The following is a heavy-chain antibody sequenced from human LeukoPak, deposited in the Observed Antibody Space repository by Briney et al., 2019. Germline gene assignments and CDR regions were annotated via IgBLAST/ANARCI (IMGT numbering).Heavy chain of an antibody. J-gene: IGHJ4*02. D-gene: IGHD2-2*01. Sequence: SETLSLTCTVSGGSISSYYWSWIRQPAGKGLEWIGRICTSGSTNYNPSLKSRVTMSVDTSKNQFSLKLSSVTAADTAVYYCARDPAVVPAANYFDYWGQGTLVTVSS. V-gene: IGHV4-4*07. CDR3: ARDPAVVPAANYFDY. CDR1: GGSISSYY. CDR2: ICTSGST.